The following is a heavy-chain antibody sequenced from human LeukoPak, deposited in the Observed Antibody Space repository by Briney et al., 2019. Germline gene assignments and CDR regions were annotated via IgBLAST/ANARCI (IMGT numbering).Heavy chain of an antibody. D-gene: IGHD6-13*01. CDR1: GFTFSSYG. CDR2: ISYDGSNK. V-gene: IGHV3-30*18. Sequence: GGSLRLSCAASGFTFSSYGMYWVRQAPGKGLEWVAVISYDGSNKYYADSVKGRFTISRDNSKNTLYLRMNSLRAEDTAVYYCAKRSGAYSSSSGSIYYYGMDVWGQGTTVTVSS. J-gene: IGHJ6*02. CDR3: AKRSGAYSSSSGSIYYYGMDV.